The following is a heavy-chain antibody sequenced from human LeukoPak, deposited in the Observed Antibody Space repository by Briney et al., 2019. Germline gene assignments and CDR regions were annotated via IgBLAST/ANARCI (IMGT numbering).Heavy chain of an antibody. CDR3: AELGITMIGGV. CDR1: GLTFSSYE. V-gene: IGHV3-48*03. CDR2: ISSSGSTI. D-gene: IGHD3-10*02. Sequence: GGSLRLSCAASGLTFSSYEMNWVRQAPGKGLEWVSYISSSGSTIYYADSVKGRFTISRDNAKNSRYLQMNSLRAEDTAVYYWAELGITMIGGVWGKGTTVTISS. J-gene: IGHJ6*04.